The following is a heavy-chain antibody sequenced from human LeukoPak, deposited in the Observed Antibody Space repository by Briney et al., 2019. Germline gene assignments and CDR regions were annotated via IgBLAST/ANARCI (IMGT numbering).Heavy chain of an antibody. V-gene: IGHV3-74*01. D-gene: IGHD1-26*01. J-gene: IGHJ4*02. Sequence: GGSLRLSCAASGFTFSSYWMHWVRQAPGKELVWVSRITNDGTSTSHADSVKGRFATSRDNAKNTLYPQMNSLRAEDTAVYYCARGLTTTSADYWGQGTLVTVSS. CDR3: ARGLTTTSADY. CDR2: ITNDGTST. CDR1: GFTFSSYW.